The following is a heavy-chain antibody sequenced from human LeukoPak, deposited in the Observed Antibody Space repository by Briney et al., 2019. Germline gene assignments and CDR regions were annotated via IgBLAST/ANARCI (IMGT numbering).Heavy chain of an antibody. CDR3: ATDPLFTQPDFDH. D-gene: IGHD5-18*01. Sequence: GGSLRLSCAASGFTFNKVWMSWVRQAPGKGLEWIARIKSKKDGGTTDYVVPVKGRFTVSREDSENTLYLQMSSLQTEDTAVYYCATDPLFTQPDFDHWGQGTLVTVAS. CDR2: IKSKKDGGTT. V-gene: IGHV3-15*01. CDR1: GFTFNKVW. J-gene: IGHJ4*02.